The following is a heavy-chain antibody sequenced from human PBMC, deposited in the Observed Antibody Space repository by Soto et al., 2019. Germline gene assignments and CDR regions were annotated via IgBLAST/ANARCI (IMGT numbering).Heavy chain of an antibody. V-gene: IGHV3-48*02. CDR2: ISSSSDTI. CDR1: GFTFNTYS. CDR3: ARDRLRGYDSSGFYS. D-gene: IGHD3-22*01. Sequence: GGSLRLSCAASGFTFNTYSMNWVRQAPGKGLEWISYISSSSDTIYYADSVKGRFTISRDNAKNSLFLQMNSLRDDDTAIYYCARDRLRGYDSSGFYSWGQGTMVTVSS. J-gene: IGHJ4*02.